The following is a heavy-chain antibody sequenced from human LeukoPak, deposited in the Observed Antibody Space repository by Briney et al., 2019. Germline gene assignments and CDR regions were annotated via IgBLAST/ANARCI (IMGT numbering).Heavy chain of an antibody. CDR3: AKDITMVRALYYFDY. CDR1: GFTFSSYA. D-gene: IGHD3-10*01. V-gene: IGHV3-23*01. Sequence: PGGSLRLSCAASGFTFSSYAMSWVRQAPGKGLEWVSAISGSGGSTYYADSVKGRFTISRDNSKNTLYLQMNCLRAEDTAVYYCAKDITMVRALYYFDYWGQGTLVTVSS. J-gene: IGHJ4*02. CDR2: ISGSGGST.